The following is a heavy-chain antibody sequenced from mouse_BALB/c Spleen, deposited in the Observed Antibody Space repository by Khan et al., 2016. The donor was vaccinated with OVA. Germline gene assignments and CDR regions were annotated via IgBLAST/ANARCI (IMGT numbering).Heavy chain of an antibody. V-gene: IGHV9-3*02. CDR2: IKTNTGEP. D-gene: IGHD2-4*01. CDR1: GYTFTNNG. Sequence: QIQLVQSGPELKKPGETVKISCKASGYTFTNNGMNWLKQAPGKGLKWMGWIKTNTGEPTYVEEFKGRFAFSLETSASTAYLQINNLKNEDTATYFCARGSYDDYDATPYWGQGTLVTVSA. CDR3: ARGSYDDYDATPY. J-gene: IGHJ3*01.